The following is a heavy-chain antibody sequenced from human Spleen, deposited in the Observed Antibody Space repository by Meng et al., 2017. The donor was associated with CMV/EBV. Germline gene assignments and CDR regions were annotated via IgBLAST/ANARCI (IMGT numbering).Heavy chain of an antibody. CDR3: ARAGVGAASAFDY. D-gene: IGHD1-26*01. CDR2: MNPNSGNT. V-gene: IGHV1-8*02. CDR1: GYTFTGYY. Sequence: ASVKVSCKASGYTFTGYYMHWVRQATGQGLEWMGWMNPNSGNTGYAQKFQGRVTMTRNTSISTAYMELSSLRSEDTAVYYCARAGVGAASAFDYWGQGTLVTVSS. J-gene: IGHJ4*02.